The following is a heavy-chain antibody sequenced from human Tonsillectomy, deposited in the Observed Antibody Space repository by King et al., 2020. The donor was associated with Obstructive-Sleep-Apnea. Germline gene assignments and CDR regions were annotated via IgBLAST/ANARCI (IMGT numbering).Heavy chain of an antibody. CDR2: IHHSGTT. CDR3: AKRHLGGGWYLDL. J-gene: IGHJ4*02. Sequence: VQLQESGPGLVKPSGTLSLTCAVSGGSISSSNWWTWVRQSPGKGLEWIGEIHHSGTTTYNPSLKSRGTISVDESKNQFSLKLTSVTAADTAVYHCAKRHLGGGWYLDLWGQGTLVTVSS. V-gene: IGHV4-4*02. CDR1: GGSISSSNW. D-gene: IGHD3-16*01.